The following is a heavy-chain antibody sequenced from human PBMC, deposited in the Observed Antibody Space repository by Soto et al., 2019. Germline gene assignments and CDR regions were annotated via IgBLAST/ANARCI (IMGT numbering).Heavy chain of an antibody. CDR1: GDSVSSNSAA. V-gene: IGHV6-1*01. Sequence: QVQLQQSGPGLVKPSQTLSLTCAISGDSVSSNSAAWNWIRQSPSRGLEWLGRTYYRSKWYNDYAVSVKSRITINPDTSKNQFSLQLNSVTPEDTAVYYCARDLSRYCSGGSCYSAFDSWGQGTLVTVSS. CDR2: TYYRSKWYN. CDR3: ARDLSRYCSGGSCYSAFDS. D-gene: IGHD2-15*01. J-gene: IGHJ4*02.